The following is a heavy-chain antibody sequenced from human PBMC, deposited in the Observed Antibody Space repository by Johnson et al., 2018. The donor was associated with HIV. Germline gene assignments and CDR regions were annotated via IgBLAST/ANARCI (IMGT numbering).Heavy chain of an antibody. Sequence: QVQLVESGGCVVQPGRSLRLSCAASGFTFTTYTIHWVRQPPGKGLEWVAVISYDGINKYYADSVKGRFTISRDNSKNTLYLQMNSLRAEDTAVYYCAKGYSGYDYYAFDIWGQGTMVTVSS. CDR3: AKGYSGYDYYAFDI. V-gene: IGHV3-30-3*01. CDR2: ISYDGINK. CDR1: GFTFTTYT. D-gene: IGHD5-12*01. J-gene: IGHJ3*02.